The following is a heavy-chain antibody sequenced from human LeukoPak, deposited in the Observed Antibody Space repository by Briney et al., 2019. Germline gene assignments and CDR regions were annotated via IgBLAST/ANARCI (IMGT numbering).Heavy chain of an antibody. CDR1: GFTFSSYS. CDR2: ISSSSSYI. CDR3: AREIRDIVVVPAATNPRYYYYYMDV. J-gene: IGHJ6*03. D-gene: IGHD2-2*01. V-gene: IGHV3-21*01. Sequence: GGSLRLSCAASGFTFSSYSMNWVRQAPGKGLEWVSSISSSSSYIYYADSVKGRFTISRDNAKNSLYLQMNRLRAEDTAVYYCAREIRDIVVVPAATNPRYYYYYMDVWGKGTTVTVSS.